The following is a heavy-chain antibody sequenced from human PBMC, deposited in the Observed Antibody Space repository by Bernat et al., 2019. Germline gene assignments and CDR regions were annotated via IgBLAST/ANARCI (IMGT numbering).Heavy chain of an antibody. CDR3: AKDGSRGIQLGEFGTLGMDV. J-gene: IGHJ6*02. CDR2: TRYDGDNK. Sequence: QVQLVESGGGVVQPGGSLRLSCAASGFTFRNYGMHWVRQTPTKGLEWVAFTRYDGDNKYYLDSVKGRFTISRDNSKNTLYLQMNSLRTEDTAVYYCAKDGSRGIQLGEFGTLGMDVWGQGTTVIVSS. D-gene: IGHD3-16*01. V-gene: IGHV3-30*02. CDR1: GFTFRNYG.